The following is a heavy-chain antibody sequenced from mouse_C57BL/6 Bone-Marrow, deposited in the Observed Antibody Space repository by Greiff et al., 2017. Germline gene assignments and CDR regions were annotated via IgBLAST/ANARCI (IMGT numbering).Heavy chain of an antibody. J-gene: IGHJ2*01. CDR1: GFNIKDDY. D-gene: IGHD2-1*01. CDR3: TTLPKNY. Sequence: VQLQQSGAELVRPGASVKLSCTASGFNIKDDYMHWVKQRPEQGLEWIGWIDPENGDTEYAPKFQGKATITADTSSNTAYLQLSSLTSEDTAVYYCTTLPKNYWGQGTTLTVSS. V-gene: IGHV14-4*01. CDR2: IDPENGDT.